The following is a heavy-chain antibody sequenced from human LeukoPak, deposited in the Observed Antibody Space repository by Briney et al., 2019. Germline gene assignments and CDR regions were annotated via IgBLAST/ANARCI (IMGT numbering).Heavy chain of an antibody. CDR2: ISGSGGST. CDR1: GFTFSSYY. Sequence: GGSLRLSCAASGFTFSSYYLNWVRQAPGKGLEWVSAISGSGGSTYYADSVKGRFTISRDNSKNTLYLQMNSLRAEDTAVYYCARSDEGVGAFGDIWGQGTMVTVSS. D-gene: IGHD1-26*01. CDR3: ARSDEGVGAFGDI. J-gene: IGHJ3*02. V-gene: IGHV3-23*01.